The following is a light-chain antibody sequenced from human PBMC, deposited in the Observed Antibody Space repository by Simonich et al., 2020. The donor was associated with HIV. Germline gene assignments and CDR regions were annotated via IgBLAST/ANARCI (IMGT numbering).Light chain of an antibody. Sequence: QSALTQPASVSGSPGQSITISCTGTSSDVGAYNFVSWYQQHPGKAPKLMIYDVIKRPSWVSNRFAGSKSGNTASLTISGRQAEDEADYYCSSYISSSTVFGGGTKLTVL. CDR3: SSYISSSTV. CDR1: SSDVGAYNF. J-gene: IGLJ2*01. CDR2: DVI. V-gene: IGLV2-14*01.